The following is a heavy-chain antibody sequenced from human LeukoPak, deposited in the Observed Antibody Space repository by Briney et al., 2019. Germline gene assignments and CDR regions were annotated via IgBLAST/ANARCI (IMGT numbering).Heavy chain of an antibody. D-gene: IGHD2-15*01. CDR3: ARGGVGHCSGGSCPTSWFDP. J-gene: IGHJ5*02. V-gene: IGHV1-18*01. CDR2: ISPYKGNT. CDR1: GYTFTNFG. Sequence: GASVKVSCKASGYTFTNFGISWVRQAPGQGLEWMGWISPYKGNTDYPQKVQGRVTMTTDTSTSTAYMELRSLRSDDTAVYYCARGGVGHCSGGSCPTSWFDPWGQRTLVTVSS.